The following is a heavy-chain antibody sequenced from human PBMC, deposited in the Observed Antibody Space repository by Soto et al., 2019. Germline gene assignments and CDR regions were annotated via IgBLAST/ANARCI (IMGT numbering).Heavy chain of an antibody. CDR3: ARDLGYYDSSGRRFAFDI. J-gene: IGHJ3*02. CDR1: GFTFSSCS. Sequence: EVQLVESGGGLVKPGGSLRLSCAASGFTFSSCSMNWVRQAPGMGLEWVSSISSSSSYIYYADSVKGRSTISRDNAKNSLYLQMNSRRAEDTAVYYWARDLGYYDSSGRRFAFDIWGQGTMVTVSS. V-gene: IGHV3-21*01. D-gene: IGHD3-22*01. CDR2: ISSSSSYI.